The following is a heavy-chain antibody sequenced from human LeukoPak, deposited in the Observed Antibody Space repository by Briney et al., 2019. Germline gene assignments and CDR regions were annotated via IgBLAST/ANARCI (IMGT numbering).Heavy chain of an antibody. CDR1: GFTFTRNA. Sequence: GGSLRLSCAASGFTFTRNAMAWVRQAPGKGLDWVAAISNDGNIKKYADSVKGRFTISKDDSKSTLYLQMDSLRTEDTAVYFCARSLYYDSGSYPEYWGQGTLVTVSS. CDR3: ARSLYYDSGSYPEY. J-gene: IGHJ4*02. D-gene: IGHD3-10*01. V-gene: IGHV3-30*03. CDR2: ISNDGNIK.